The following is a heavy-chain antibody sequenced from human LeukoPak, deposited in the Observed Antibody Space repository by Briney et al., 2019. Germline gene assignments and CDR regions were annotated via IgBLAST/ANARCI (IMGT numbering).Heavy chain of an antibody. V-gene: IGHV3-30-3*01. J-gene: IGHJ6*02. Sequence: GGSLRLSCAASGFTFSSYAMHWVRQAPGKGLEWVAVISYDGSNKYYADSVKGRFTISRDNSKNTLYLQMNGLRAEDTAVYYCARVEQLVTPFYYYGMDVWGQGTTVTVSS. CDR2: ISYDGSNK. CDR1: GFTFSSYA. CDR3: ARVEQLVTPFYYYGMDV. D-gene: IGHD6-13*01.